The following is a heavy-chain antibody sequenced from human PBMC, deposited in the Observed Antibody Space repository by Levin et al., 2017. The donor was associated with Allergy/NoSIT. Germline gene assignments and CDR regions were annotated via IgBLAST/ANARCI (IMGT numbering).Heavy chain of an antibody. J-gene: IGHJ4*02. V-gene: IGHV3-48*04. CDR2: ISTSGITI. CDR1: GFTFSSFS. D-gene: IGHD4-17*01. Sequence: PGESLKISCAASGFTFSSFSMNWVRQTPGKGLEWVSYISTSGITISYADSVKGRFTISRDNAKNSLFLQMNSLRAEDTAVYYCARRHGDYVGSFEYWGQGTLVTVSS. CDR3: ARRHGDYVGSFEY.